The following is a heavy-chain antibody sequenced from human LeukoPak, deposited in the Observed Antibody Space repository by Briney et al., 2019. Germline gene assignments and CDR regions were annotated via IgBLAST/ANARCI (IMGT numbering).Heavy chain of an antibody. CDR1: GGSISSSNW. Sequence: SETLSLTCAVSGGSISSSNWWSWVRQPPGKGLEWIGEIYHSGSTNYNPSLKSRVTISVDKSKNQFSLKLSSVTAADTAVYYCAVTIGYSSVWSLGDAFDIWGQGTMVTVSS. CDR3: AVTIGYSSVWSLGDAFDI. V-gene: IGHV4-4*02. D-gene: IGHD6-19*01. J-gene: IGHJ3*02. CDR2: IYHSGST.